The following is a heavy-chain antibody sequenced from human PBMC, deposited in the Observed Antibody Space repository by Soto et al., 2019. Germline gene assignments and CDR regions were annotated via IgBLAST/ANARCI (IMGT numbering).Heavy chain of an antibody. CDR2: ISYDGSNK. D-gene: IGHD3-3*01. V-gene: IGHV3-30*18. CDR1: GFTFSSYG. CDR3: AKDRGGLRFLGCYYYGLDV. Sequence: GGSLRLSCAASGFTFSSYGMHWVRQAPGKGLEWVAVISYDGSNKYYADSVKGRFTISRDNSKNTLYLQMNSLRAEDTAVYSCAKDRGGLRFLGCYYYGLDVWGQGTTVTVSS. J-gene: IGHJ6*02.